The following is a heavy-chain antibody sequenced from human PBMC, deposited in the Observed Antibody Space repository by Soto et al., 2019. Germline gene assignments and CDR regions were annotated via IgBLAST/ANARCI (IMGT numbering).Heavy chain of an antibody. V-gene: IGHV3-15*01. CDR3: TSSYYYGSGSYSDPDY. CDR1: GFTFSNAW. Sequence: VQLVESGGGLVKPGGSLRLSCAASGFTFSNAWMSWVRQAPGKGLEWVGRIKSKTDGGTTDYAAPVKGRFTISRDDSKNTLYLQMNSLKTEDTAVYYCTSSYYYGSGSYSDPDYWGQGTLVTVSS. D-gene: IGHD3-10*01. CDR2: IKSKTDGGTT. J-gene: IGHJ4*02.